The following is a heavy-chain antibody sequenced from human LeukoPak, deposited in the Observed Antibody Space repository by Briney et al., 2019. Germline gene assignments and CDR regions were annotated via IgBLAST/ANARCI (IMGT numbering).Heavy chain of an antibody. CDR2: ISSSSSTI. CDR1: GFTFSNYN. Sequence: GGSLRLSCAASGFTFSNYNMNWVRQAPGKGLEWVSYISSSSSTIYYADSVKGRFTISRDNAKNSLYLQMNSLRAEDTAVYYCARVQYQLLWGYYYYYGMDVWGQGTTVTVSS. D-gene: IGHD2-2*01. V-gene: IGHV3-48*01. CDR3: ARVQYQLLWGYYYYYGMDV. J-gene: IGHJ6*02.